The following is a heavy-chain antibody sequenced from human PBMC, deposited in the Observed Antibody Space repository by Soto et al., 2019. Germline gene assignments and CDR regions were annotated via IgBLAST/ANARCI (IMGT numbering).Heavy chain of an antibody. D-gene: IGHD3-10*01. V-gene: IGHV4-39*01. CDR1: GGSISSSSYY. CDR3: ARGLNPRLWFGELGSDP. Sequence: SETLSLTCTVSGGSISSSSYYWGWIRQPPGKGLEWIGSIYYSESTYYNPSLKSRVTISVDTSKNQFSLKLSSVTAADTAVYYCARGLNPRLWFGELGSDPWGQGTLVTVS. J-gene: IGHJ5*02. CDR2: IYYSEST.